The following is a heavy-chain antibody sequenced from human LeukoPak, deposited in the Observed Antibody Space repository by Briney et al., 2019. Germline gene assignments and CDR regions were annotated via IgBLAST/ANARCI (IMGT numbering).Heavy chain of an antibody. V-gene: IGHV1-2*06. Sequence: ASVKVSCKASGYTFTGYYMHWVRQAPGQGLEWMGRINPNSGGTNYAQKFQGRVTMTRDTSISTAYMELSRLRSDDTAVYYCASVDKYNYDSSGYLGSYWGQGTLVTVSS. J-gene: IGHJ4*02. CDR3: ASVDKYNYDSSGYLGSY. CDR1: GYTFTGYY. D-gene: IGHD3-22*01. CDR2: INPNSGGT.